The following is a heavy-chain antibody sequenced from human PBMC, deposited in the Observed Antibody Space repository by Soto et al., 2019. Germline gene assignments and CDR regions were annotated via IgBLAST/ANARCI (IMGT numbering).Heavy chain of an antibody. CDR1: GFTFSSYA. D-gene: IGHD5-18*01. Sequence: GGSLRLSCAASGFTFSSYAMSWVRQAPGKGLEWVSAISGSGGSTYYADSVKGRLTISRDNSKNTLYLQMNSLRAEDTAVYYCARVNGDSYGFVWYLDYWGQGTLVTVSS. CDR2: ISGSGGST. CDR3: ARVNGDSYGFVWYLDY. J-gene: IGHJ4*02. V-gene: IGHV3-23*01.